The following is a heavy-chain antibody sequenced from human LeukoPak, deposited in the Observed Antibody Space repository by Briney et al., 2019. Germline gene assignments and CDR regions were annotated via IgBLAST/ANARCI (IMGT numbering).Heavy chain of an antibody. CDR2: ISYDGSNK. D-gene: IGHD6-13*01. V-gene: IGHV3-30*03. Sequence: GRSLRLSCAASGFTFSSYGMHWVRQAPGKGLEWVAVISYDGSNKYYADSVKGRFTISRDNSKNTLYLQMNSLRAEDTAVYYCARSVGVAAGTVDYWGQGTLVTVSS. J-gene: IGHJ4*02. CDR3: ARSVGVAAGTVDY. CDR1: GFTFSSYG.